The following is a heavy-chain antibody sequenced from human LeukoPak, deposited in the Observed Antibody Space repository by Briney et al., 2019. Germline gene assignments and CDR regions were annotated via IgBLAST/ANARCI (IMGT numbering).Heavy chain of an antibody. J-gene: IGHJ3*02. CDR2: IYYSGST. CDR1: GGSISSYY. CDR3: ARHVAAAGTSPFDI. Sequence: SETLSLTCTVSGGSISSYYWSWIRQPPGKGLEWIGYIYYSGSTNYSPSLKSRVTISVDTSKNQFSLKLSSVTAAGTAVYYCARHVAAAGTSPFDIWGQGTMVTVSS. V-gene: IGHV4-59*08. D-gene: IGHD6-13*01.